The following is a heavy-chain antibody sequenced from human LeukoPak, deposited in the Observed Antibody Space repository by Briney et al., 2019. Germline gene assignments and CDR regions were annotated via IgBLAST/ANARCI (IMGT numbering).Heavy chain of an antibody. V-gene: IGHV3-33*01. Sequence: GGSLRLSCAASGCPFSSYVMHWLRQAPRKGLEWVAVIWFDGGKIYYADSVKCRFTISRDNSKNTLYLQMNSLRAGDTAVYHCVRDFINIRGGGYFDKWGQGTLVTVSS. J-gene: IGHJ4*02. CDR1: GCPFSSYV. D-gene: IGHD2/OR15-2a*01. CDR2: IWFDGGKI. CDR3: VRDFINIRGGGYFDK.